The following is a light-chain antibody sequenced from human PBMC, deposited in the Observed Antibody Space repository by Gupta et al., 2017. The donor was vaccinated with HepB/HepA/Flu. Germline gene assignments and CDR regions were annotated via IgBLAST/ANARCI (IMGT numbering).Light chain of an antibody. V-gene: IGKV3-11*01. Sequence: EIVLTQSPATLSLSPGERATLSCRASVSISNYVAWYQQKTGQAPRLLIYDASRRATGIPARFSGSGFGIDVTLTISIREPEDFAVYYCQQHDSWPPVTFGRGTKVEIK. CDR2: DAS. CDR3: QQHDSWPPVT. CDR1: VSISNY. J-gene: IGKJ4*01.